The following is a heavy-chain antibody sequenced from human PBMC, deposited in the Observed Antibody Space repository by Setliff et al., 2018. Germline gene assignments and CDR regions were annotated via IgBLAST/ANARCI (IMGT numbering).Heavy chain of an antibody. D-gene: IGHD3-10*01. CDR2: ISSSSSTI. CDR1: GFTFDDYA. V-gene: IGHV3-48*04. Sequence: GGSMRLSCAASGFTFDDYAMHWVRQAPGKGLEWVSYISSSSSTIYYADSVKGRFTISRDNAKNSLYLQMNSLRAEDTAVYYCARDPPAGDDYWGQGTLVTAPQ. CDR3: ARDPPAGDDY. J-gene: IGHJ4*02.